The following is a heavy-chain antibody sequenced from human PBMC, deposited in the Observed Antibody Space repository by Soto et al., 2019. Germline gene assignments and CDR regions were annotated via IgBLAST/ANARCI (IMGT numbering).Heavy chain of an antibody. CDR2: MNPNSGNT. Sequence: ASVKVSCQASGYTFTSYDINWVRQATGQGLEWMGWMNPNSGNTGYAQKFQGRVTMTRNTSISTAYMELSSLRSEDTAVYYCASIDYDFWSGSPTDAFDIWGQGTMVTVSS. CDR1: GYTFTSYD. D-gene: IGHD3-3*01. CDR3: ASIDYDFWSGSPTDAFDI. V-gene: IGHV1-8*01. J-gene: IGHJ3*02.